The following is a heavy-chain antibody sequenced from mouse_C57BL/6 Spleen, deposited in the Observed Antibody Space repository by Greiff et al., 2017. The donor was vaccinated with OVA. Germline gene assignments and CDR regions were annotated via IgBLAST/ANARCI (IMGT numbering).Heavy chain of an antibody. CDR3: ARYHGRYFDY. Sequence: QVHVKQPGAELVRPGSSVKLSCKASGYTFTSYWMHWVKQRPVQGLEWIGNIDPSDSETHYNQKFKDKATLTVDKSSSTAYMQLSSLTSEDSAVYYCARYHGRYFDYWGQGTTLTVSS. CDR1: GYTFTSYW. D-gene: IGHD1-1*01. J-gene: IGHJ2*01. V-gene: IGHV1-52*01. CDR2: IDPSDSET.